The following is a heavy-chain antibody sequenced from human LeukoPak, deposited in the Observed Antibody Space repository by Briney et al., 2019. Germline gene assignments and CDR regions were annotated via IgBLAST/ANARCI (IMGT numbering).Heavy chain of an antibody. D-gene: IGHD3-10*01. Sequence: GSLRLSCAASGFTVSSNYMSWVRQAPGRGLEWVSVIYSGGSTYYADSVKGRFTISRDNPKNTLFLQMNSLRAGDTAVYYCARGTVTMVDYWGQGTLVTVSS. CDR3: ARGTVTMVDY. CDR1: GFTVSSNY. V-gene: IGHV3-66*01. J-gene: IGHJ4*02. CDR2: IYSGGST.